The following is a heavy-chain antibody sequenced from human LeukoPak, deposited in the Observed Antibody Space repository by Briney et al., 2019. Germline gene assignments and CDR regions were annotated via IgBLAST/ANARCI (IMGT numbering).Heavy chain of an antibody. CDR3: TSQRGGSSGY. D-gene: IGHD6-6*01. CDR1: GFTFSGSA. Sequence: GGSLKLSCAASGFTFSGSAMHWVRQASGKGLEWVGRVRSKANNYATAYAASVKGRFTISRDDSKNTAYLQMNSLKTEDTAMDYCTSQRGGSSGYWGQGTLVTVSS. J-gene: IGHJ4*02. CDR2: VRSKANNYAT. V-gene: IGHV3-73*01.